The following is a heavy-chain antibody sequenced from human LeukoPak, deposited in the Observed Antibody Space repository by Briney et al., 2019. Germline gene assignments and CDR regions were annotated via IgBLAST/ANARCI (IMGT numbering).Heavy chain of an antibody. V-gene: IGHV4-34*01. CDR1: GGSFSSYY. D-gene: IGHD6-6*01. Sequence: SETLSLACAVYGGSFSSYYWSWIRQPPGKGLEWIGEINHSGSTNYNPSLKSRVTISVDTSKNQFSLKLSSVTAADTAVYYRARSSRYSALDYWGQGTLVTVSS. J-gene: IGHJ4*02. CDR2: INHSGST. CDR3: ARSSRYSALDY.